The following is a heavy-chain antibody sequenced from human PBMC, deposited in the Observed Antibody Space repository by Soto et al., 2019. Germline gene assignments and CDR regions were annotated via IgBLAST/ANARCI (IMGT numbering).Heavy chain of an antibody. Sequence: ASVKVSCKASGYTFTSYGISWVRQAPGQGLEWMGWISAYNGNTNYAQKLQGRVTMTTDTSTSTAYLELRSLRSDDTAVYYGARDFLPALLWFGESILSDAFDIWGQGTMVTVSS. V-gene: IGHV1-18*01. J-gene: IGHJ3*02. D-gene: IGHD3-10*01. CDR3: ARDFLPALLWFGESILSDAFDI. CDR2: ISAYNGNT. CDR1: GYTFTSYG.